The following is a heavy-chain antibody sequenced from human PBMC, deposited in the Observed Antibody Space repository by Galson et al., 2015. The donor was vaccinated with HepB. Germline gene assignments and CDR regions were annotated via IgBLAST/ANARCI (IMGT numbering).Heavy chain of an antibody. J-gene: IGHJ4*02. CDR3: ARETWGGGDPPDY. V-gene: IGHV1-69*04. Sequence: SVKVSCKASGGTFSSYAISWVRQAPGQGLEWMGRIIPILGIANYAQKFQGRVTITADKSTSTAYMELSSLRSEDTAVYYCARETWGGGDPPDYWGQGTLVTVSS. CDR1: GGTFSSYA. D-gene: IGHD2-21*02. CDR2: IIPILGIA.